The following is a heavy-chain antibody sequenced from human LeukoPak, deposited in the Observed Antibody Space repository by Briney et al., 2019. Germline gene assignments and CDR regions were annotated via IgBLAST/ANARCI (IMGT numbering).Heavy chain of an antibody. Sequence: TGGSLRLSCAASGFTFSSYGMSWVRQAPGKGLEWVSTISGSAGSTYYADSVKGRFTISRDNSKNTLYLQMNSLRAKDTAVYYCAKACNVDWLFGFDYWGQGTLVTVSS. CDR3: AKACNVDWLFGFDY. V-gene: IGHV3-23*01. J-gene: IGHJ4*02. D-gene: IGHD3-9*01. CDR2: ISGSAGST. CDR1: GFTFSSYG.